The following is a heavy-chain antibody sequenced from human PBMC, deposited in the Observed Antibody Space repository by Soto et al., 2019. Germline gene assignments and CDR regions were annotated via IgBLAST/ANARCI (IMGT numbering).Heavy chain of an antibody. CDR1: GGSISTNSYY. V-gene: IGHV4-39*01. D-gene: IGHD6-19*01. Sequence: QVQLQESGPGLVKPSETLSLTCTVSGGSISTNSYYWGWIRQPPGKGLEWIGSLYYSGSIHYSPSRESRVTISVDTSKNQFSLRLTSVTAADTAVYYCASGWDTGWFLGWGQGTLVTVSS. CDR2: LYYSGSI. J-gene: IGHJ4*02. CDR3: ASGWDTGWFLG.